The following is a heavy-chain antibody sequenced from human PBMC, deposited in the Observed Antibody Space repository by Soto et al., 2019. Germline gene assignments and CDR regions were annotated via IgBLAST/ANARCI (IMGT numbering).Heavy chain of an antibody. CDR2: INHSGST. CDR3: ARGTPVYDYICGSYRYPHYYFVY. Sequence: SETLSLTCAVYGGSFSGYYWSWIRQPPGKGLEWIGEINHSGSTNYNPSLKSRVTISVDTSKNQFSLKLSSVTAADTAVYYCARGTPVYDYICGSYRYPHYYFVYWGQGTLVTVPS. V-gene: IGHV4-34*01. D-gene: IGHD3-16*02. J-gene: IGHJ4*02. CDR1: GGSFSGYY.